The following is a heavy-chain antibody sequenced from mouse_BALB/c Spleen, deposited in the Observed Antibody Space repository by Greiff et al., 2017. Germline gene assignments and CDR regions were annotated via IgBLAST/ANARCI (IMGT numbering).Heavy chain of an antibody. Sequence: QVQLQQSGAELVRPGVSVKISCKGSGYTFTDYAMHWVKQSHAKSLEWIGVISTYYGDASYNQKFKGKATMTVDKSSSTAYMELARLTSEDSAIYYCARVVAGRYAMDYWGQGTSVTVSS. CDR2: ISTYYGDA. J-gene: IGHJ4*01. CDR1: GYTFTDYA. D-gene: IGHD1-1*01. V-gene: IGHV1S137*01. CDR3: ARVVAGRYAMDY.